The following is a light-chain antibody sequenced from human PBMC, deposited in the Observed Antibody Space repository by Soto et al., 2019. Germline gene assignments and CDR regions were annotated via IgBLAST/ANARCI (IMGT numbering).Light chain of an antibody. CDR1: QSISSW. V-gene: IGKV1-5*01. CDR2: DAS. CDR3: QQYNSYSPWT. J-gene: IGKJ1*01. Sequence: DIPMTQSPSTLSASVGDRVTITCRASQSISSWLAWYQQKPGKAPKLLIYDASSLESGVPSRFSGSGSGTEFTLTISSLQPDDFATYYCQQYNSYSPWTFGQGTEVEIK.